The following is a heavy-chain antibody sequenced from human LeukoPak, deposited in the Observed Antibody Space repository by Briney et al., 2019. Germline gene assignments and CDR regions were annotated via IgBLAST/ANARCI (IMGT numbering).Heavy chain of an antibody. D-gene: IGHD3-16*02. V-gene: IGHV4-39*02. CDR3: ARDLIWGSYRYFDY. CDR1: GGSISSNSYY. CDR2: IYYSGST. J-gene: IGHJ4*02. Sequence: SETLSLTCTVSGGSISSNSYYWGWIRQSPGKGLEWIGSIYYSGSTYYKPSLKSRLTISVDTSKNHFSLKLSSVTAADTAVYYCARDLIWGSYRYFDYWGQGTLVTVSS.